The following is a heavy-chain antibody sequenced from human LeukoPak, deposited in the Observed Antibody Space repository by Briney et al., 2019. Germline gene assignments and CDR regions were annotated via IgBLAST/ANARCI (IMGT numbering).Heavy chain of an antibody. J-gene: IGHJ6*03. V-gene: IGHV1-69*13. CDR2: IIPIFGTA. CDR3: ARDKSSGWYPSYYYYYMDV. CDR1: GGTFSSYA. Sequence: SVKVSCKASGGTFSSYAISWVRQAPGQGLEWMGGIIPIFGTANYAQKFQGRVTITADESTSTAYMELRSLRSEDTAVYYCARDKSSGWYPSYYYYYMDVWGKGTTVTVSS. D-gene: IGHD6-19*01.